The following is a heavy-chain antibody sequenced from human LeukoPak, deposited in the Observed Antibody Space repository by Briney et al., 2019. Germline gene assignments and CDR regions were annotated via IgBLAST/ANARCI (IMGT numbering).Heavy chain of an antibody. J-gene: IGHJ4*02. CDR1: GFTFSSYA. Sequence: PGGSLRLSCAASGFTFSSYAMSWVRLAPGKGLEWVSAISGSGGSTYYADSVKGRFTISRDNSKNTLYLQMNSLRAEDTAVYYCAKVMMEDTSYGPHGYWGQGTLVTVSS. CDR3: AKVMMEDTSYGPHGY. D-gene: IGHD2/OR15-2a*01. V-gene: IGHV3-23*01. CDR2: ISGSGGST.